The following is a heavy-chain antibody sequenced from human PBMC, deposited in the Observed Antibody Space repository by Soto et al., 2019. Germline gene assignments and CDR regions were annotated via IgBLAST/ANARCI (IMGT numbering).Heavy chain of an antibody. Sequence: GGSLRLSCGVSGFTFGDYYMAWIRQAPGKGLEWISYVSSSGGTIYYSDSVKGRFTISRDNAKNSLYLQMNSLRAEDTAVYYCARDPLISGSGWDHWGQGTLVTVSS. CDR1: GFTFGDYY. J-gene: IGHJ4*02. CDR3: ARDPLISGSGWDH. V-gene: IGHV3-11*01. CDR2: VSSSGGTI. D-gene: IGHD6-19*01.